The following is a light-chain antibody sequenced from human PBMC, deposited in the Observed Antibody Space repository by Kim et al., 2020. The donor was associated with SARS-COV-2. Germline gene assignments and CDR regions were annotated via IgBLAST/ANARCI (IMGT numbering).Light chain of an antibody. CDR3: QSYDSSLSV. Sequence: QSVLTQPPSVSGAPGQRVIISCTGSSSNIGAGYDVHWYQQLPGTAPRLLIHANTNRPSGVPDRFSGSKSGTSASLAITGLQAEDEADYYCQSYDSSLSVFGGGTQLTVL. CDR1: SSNIGAGYD. CDR2: ANT. V-gene: IGLV1-40*01. J-gene: IGLJ3*02.